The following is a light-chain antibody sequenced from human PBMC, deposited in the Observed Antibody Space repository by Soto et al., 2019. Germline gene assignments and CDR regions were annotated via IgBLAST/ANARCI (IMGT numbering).Light chain of an antibody. CDR3: QQAKTFPLA. Sequence: DIQMTQSPSFVSASVGDRVTITYRASQGISVYLVWYQQKPGKAPKLLINSASSLQSGVPSRFSGSESGTDFPLTISSLQPEDFATYYCQQAKTFPLAFGQGTKVEIK. CDR1: QGISVY. J-gene: IGKJ1*01. CDR2: SAS. V-gene: IGKV1-12*01.